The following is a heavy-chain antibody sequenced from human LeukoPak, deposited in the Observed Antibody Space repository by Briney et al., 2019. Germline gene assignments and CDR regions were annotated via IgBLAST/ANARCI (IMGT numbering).Heavy chain of an antibody. J-gene: IGHJ4*02. Sequence: ASVKVSCKASGYTFTSYGISWVRQAPGQGLEWMGGIIPIFGTANYAQKFQGRVTITADESTSTAYMELSSLRSEDTAVYYCARDSGYDSSGCMFDYWGQGTLVTVSS. V-gene: IGHV1-69*13. CDR2: IIPIFGTA. CDR3: ARDSGYDSSGCMFDY. CDR1: GYTFTSYG. D-gene: IGHD3-22*01.